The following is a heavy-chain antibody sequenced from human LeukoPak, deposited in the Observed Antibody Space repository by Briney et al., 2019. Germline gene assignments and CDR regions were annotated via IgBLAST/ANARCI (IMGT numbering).Heavy chain of an antibody. CDR2: IYYSGST. Sequence: SETLSLTCTVSGVSISSYYWSWIRQPPGKGLEWIGYIYYSGSTDYNPSLKSRVTISVDTSKNQFSLKLSSVTAADTAVYYCASLWATGSRSVWGQGTLVTVSS. V-gene: IGHV4-59*01. CDR1: GVSISSYY. CDR3: ASLWATGSRSV. D-gene: IGHD3-9*01. J-gene: IGHJ4*02.